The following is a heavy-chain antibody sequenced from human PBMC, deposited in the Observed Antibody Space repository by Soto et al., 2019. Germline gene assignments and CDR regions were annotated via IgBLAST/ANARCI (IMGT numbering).Heavy chain of an antibody. D-gene: IGHD3-3*01. V-gene: IGHV1-18*04. J-gene: IGHJ6*02. CDR2: ISAYNGNT. CDR1: GYTFTSYG. Sequence: GASVKVSCKASGYTFTSYGISWVRQAPGQGLEWMGWISAYNGNTNYAQKLQGRVTMTTDTSTSTAYMELRSLRSDDTAVYYCARDGSGCSGYYLLQGMDVWGQGTTVTVSS. CDR3: ARDGSGCSGYYLLQGMDV.